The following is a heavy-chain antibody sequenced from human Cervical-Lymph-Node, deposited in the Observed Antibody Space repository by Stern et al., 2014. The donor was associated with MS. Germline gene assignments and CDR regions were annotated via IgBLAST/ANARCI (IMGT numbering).Heavy chain of an antibody. CDR2: ISYDGSNK. CDR3: AKDRLSYLGYCSGGSCSFSGMDV. V-gene: IGHV3-30*18. CDR1: GFTFSSYG. J-gene: IGHJ6*02. Sequence: QVQLVESGGGVVQPGRSLRLSCAASGFTFSSYGMHWVRQAPGKGLEWVAVISYDGSNKYYADSVKGRFTISRDNSKNTLYLQMNSLRAEDTAVYYCAKDRLSYLGYCSGGSCSFSGMDVWGQGTTVTVSS. D-gene: IGHD2-15*01.